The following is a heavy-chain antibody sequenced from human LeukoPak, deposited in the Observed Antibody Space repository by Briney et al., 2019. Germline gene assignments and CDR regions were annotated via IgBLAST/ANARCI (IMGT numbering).Heavy chain of an antibody. CDR3: APYSGYDSGDFDY. CDR1: GFTFSSYG. J-gene: IGHJ4*02. CDR2: IRYDGSNK. V-gene: IGHV3-30*02. D-gene: IGHD5-12*01. Sequence: PGGSLRLSCAASGFTFSSYGMHWVRQAPGKGLEWVAFIRYDGSNKYYADSVKGRFTISRDNSKNTLYLQMNSLRAEDMAVYYCAPYSGYDSGDFDYWGQGTLVTVSS.